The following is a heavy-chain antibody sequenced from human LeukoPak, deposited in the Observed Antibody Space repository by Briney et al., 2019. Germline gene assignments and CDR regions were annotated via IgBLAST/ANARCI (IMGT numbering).Heavy chain of an antibody. CDR3: ASTNNWNYYYYYYMDV. V-gene: IGHV1-24*01. D-gene: IGHD1-1*01. Sequence: GASVKVSCKVSGYSLTELSMHWVRQAHGKGLEWLGGFDPEDGETIYAQKFQGRVTMTEDTSTDTAYMELSSLRSEDTAVYYCASTNNWNYYYYYYMDVWGKGTTVTVSS. CDR1: GYSLTELS. CDR2: FDPEDGET. J-gene: IGHJ6*03.